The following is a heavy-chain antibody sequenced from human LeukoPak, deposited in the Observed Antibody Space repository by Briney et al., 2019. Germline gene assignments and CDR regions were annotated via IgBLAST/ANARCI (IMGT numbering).Heavy chain of an antibody. J-gene: IGHJ4*02. CDR1: GFTFSSYA. D-gene: IGHD3-22*01. CDR2: ISYDGSNK. Sequence: GRSLRLSCAASGFTFSSYAMHWVRQAPGKGLEWVAVISYDGSNKYYADSVKGRFTISRDNSKNTLYLQMNSLRAEDTAVYYCARLSSRRFPPTYSFDRRNYFDYWGQGTLVTVSS. CDR3: ARLSSRRFPPTYSFDRRNYFDY. V-gene: IGHV3-30*04.